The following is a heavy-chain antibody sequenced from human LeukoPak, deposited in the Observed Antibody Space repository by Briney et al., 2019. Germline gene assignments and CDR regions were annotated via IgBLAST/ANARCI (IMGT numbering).Heavy chain of an antibody. J-gene: IGHJ5*02. D-gene: IGHD3-10*01. Sequence: GGALRLSCAHSLFSFSIYGMYWVGQAPGKGLEWVAVMANDAKTTYYAVSVKARFTISRNNSNNPVYLQLNSLGPDAPAEYYVTKEGLPSGCSWSARCDPWGQRTLVTVSS. CDR3: TKEGLPSGCSWSARCDP. CDR1: LFSFSIYG. CDR2: MANDAKTT. V-gene: IGHV3-30*18.